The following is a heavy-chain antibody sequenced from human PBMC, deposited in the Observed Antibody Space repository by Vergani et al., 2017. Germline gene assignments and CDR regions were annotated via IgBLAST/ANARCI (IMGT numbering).Heavy chain of an antibody. Sequence: QVQLQESGPGLVKPSETLSLTCAVSGFSIDNGYYWDWIRQPPGKGLEWIGSIYRTGRTPFNPSLKSRVTISVDTSNNHFSLKLSSVTAADTAVYYCTRHWAVVAANNWFDPWGQGTLVTVSP. CDR2: IYRTGRT. CDR3: TRHWAVVAANNWFDP. D-gene: IGHD2-15*01. CDR1: GFSIDNGYY. V-gene: IGHV4-38-2*01. J-gene: IGHJ5*02.